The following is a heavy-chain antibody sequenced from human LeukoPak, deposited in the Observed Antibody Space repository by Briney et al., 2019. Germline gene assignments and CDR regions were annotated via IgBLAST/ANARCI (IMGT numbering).Heavy chain of an antibody. J-gene: IGHJ4*02. Sequence: ASLKLSCKASGYTFTGYYMHWVRQAPGQGLEWMGWINPNSGGTNYAQKLQGRVTKTRDPSISSAYMELSRLRSDDTAVYYCARGGGSSWYGDFGYWGQGTLSPSPQ. CDR2: INPNSGGT. CDR3: ARGGGSSWYGDFGY. CDR1: GYTFTGYY. V-gene: IGHV1-2*02. D-gene: IGHD6-13*01.